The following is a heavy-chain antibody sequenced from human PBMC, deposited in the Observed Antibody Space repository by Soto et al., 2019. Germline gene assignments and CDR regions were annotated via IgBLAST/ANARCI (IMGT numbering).Heavy chain of an antibody. D-gene: IGHD6-13*01. Sequence: PGGSLRLSCAASGFTFSSYWMSWVRQAPGKGLEWVANIKQDGSEKYYVDSVKGRFTISRDNAKNSLYLQMNTLRIDDTAVYYCAKDRSNSWTFDYWGQGTLVTVSS. CDR2: IKQDGSEK. CDR1: GFTFSSYW. CDR3: AKDRSNSWTFDY. J-gene: IGHJ4*02. V-gene: IGHV3-7*01.